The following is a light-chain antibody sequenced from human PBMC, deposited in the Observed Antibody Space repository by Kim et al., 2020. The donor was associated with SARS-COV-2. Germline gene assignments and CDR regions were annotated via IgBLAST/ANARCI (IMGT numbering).Light chain of an antibody. CDR2: TAT. J-gene: IGKJ4*01. V-gene: IGKV1-39*01. CDR1: QIITNY. CDR3: QHNYTTPLT. Sequence: ASVGVSVTIAGRASQIITNYLSWYQHKPGKAPKLLIYTATSLQSGVPSRFSGSGSGTDFTLTISSLQPEDFTTYYCQHNYTTPLTFGGGTKVDIK.